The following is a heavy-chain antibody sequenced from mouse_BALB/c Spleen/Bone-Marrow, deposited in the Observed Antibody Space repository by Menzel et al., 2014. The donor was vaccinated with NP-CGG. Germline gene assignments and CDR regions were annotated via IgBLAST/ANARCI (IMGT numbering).Heavy chain of an antibody. CDR2: IRNKADGYAT. V-gene: IGHV7-3*02. Sequence: EVKLMESGGGLVQPGGSLRLSCATSGFTFTDNYMTWVRQPPGKALEWLGFIRNKADGYATEYSASVKGRFTISRDNSQSILYLQMNPLRAEDSATYYCARDSDWFAYWGQGTLVTVTA. J-gene: IGHJ3*01. CDR1: GFTFTDNY. CDR3: ARDSDWFAY.